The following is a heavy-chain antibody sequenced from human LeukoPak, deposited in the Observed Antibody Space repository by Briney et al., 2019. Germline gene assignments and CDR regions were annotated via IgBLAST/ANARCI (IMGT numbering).Heavy chain of an antibody. Sequence: PGGALRLSCTGSGFTFGDHAMSWVRQAPGKGLEGVGFFRSKAYRGPTEYAASVKGRFTISRDDSASIAYLQMNSLKTEDTAVYYCARGPIQLWIHNAMDVWGQGTTVTVSS. V-gene: IGHV3-49*04. D-gene: IGHD1-1*01. CDR3: ARGPIQLWIHNAMDV. CDR1: GFTFGDHA. J-gene: IGHJ6*02. CDR2: FRSKAYRGPT.